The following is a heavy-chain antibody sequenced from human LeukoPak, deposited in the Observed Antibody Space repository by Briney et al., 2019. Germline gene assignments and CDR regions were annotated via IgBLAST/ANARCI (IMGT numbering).Heavy chain of an antibody. D-gene: IGHD3-16*01. V-gene: IGHV3-43*02. CDR3: AKDIGHYVWGTDAFDI. Sequence: GGSLRLSCAASGFTFDDYAMHWVRQAPGKGLEWVSLISGGGGSTYYADSVKGRFTISRDNSKHSLYLQMNSLRTEDTALYYCAKDIGHYVWGTDAFDIWGQGTMVTVSS. J-gene: IGHJ3*02. CDR2: ISGGGGST. CDR1: GFTFDDYA.